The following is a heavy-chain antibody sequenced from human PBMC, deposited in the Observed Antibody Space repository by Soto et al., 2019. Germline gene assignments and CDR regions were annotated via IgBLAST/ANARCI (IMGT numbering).Heavy chain of an antibody. CDR1: GGSISSYY. J-gene: IGHJ3*02. Sequence: QVQLQESGPGLVKPSETLSLTCTVSGGSISSYYWSWIRQPPGKGLEWIGYIYYSGSTNYNPSLKSRVTISVDTSKNQFSLKLSSVTAADTAVYYCARGGVGTDAFDIWGQGTMVTVSS. CDR2: IYYSGST. V-gene: IGHV4-59*01. D-gene: IGHD5-12*01. CDR3: ARGGVGTDAFDI.